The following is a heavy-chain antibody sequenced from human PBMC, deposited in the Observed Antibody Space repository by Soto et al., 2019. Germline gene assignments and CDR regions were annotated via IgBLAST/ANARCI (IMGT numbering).Heavy chain of an antibody. J-gene: IGHJ6*02. CDR1: GFTVSNNY. Sequence: VGSLRLSCAVSGFTVSNNYMSWVRQAPGKGLEGVSAISNTGYSTYYADSVKGRFTISRDNSKNTLYLQMNSLRAEDTAIYYCAKVLQYYYYGMDVWGLGTTVTVSS. CDR3: AKVLQYYYYGMDV. V-gene: IGHV3-23*01. CDR2: ISNTGYST.